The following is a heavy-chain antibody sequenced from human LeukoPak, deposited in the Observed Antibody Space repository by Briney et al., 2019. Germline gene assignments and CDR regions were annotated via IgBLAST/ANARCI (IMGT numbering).Heavy chain of an antibody. D-gene: IGHD3-3*01. CDR1: GFTFSSYE. CDR3: ARVSIVGVVSLDY. V-gene: IGHV3-48*03. CDR2: ISSSGSTI. Sequence: PGGSLRLSCAASGFTFSSYEMNWVRQPPGKGLECVSYISSSGSTIYYADSVKGRFTISRDNAKNSLYLQMNSLTAEDTAVYYCARVSIVGVVSLDYGGKETLVTVPS. J-gene: IGHJ4*02.